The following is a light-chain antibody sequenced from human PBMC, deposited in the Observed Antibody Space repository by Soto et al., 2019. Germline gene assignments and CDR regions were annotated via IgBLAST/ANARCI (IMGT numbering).Light chain of an antibody. V-gene: IGKV3-20*01. CDR2: GSS. CDR3: HQYYSSIT. Sequence: EIVLTQSPGTLSLSPGERATLSCRASQAVDSNFLTWYQQRPGQAPRLLIYGSSSRATGITDRFSGSWSGTDFTLTISRVGPEDIAVYFCHQYYSSITFDGGTKVEVK. J-gene: IGKJ4*01. CDR1: QAVDSNF.